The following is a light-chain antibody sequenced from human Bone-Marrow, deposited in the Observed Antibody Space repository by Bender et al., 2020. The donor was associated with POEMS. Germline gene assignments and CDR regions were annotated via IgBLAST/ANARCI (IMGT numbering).Light chain of an antibody. CDR3: AAWEDSLNGWV. J-gene: IGLJ3*02. V-gene: IGLV1-44*01. Sequence: QSVLTQPLSASGTPGQRVTISCSGSSSNIGTNPVNWYQQLPATAPKLLIYINNQRPSGVPVRFSGSKSGTSASLAISGLQSEDEADYYCAAWEDSLNGWVFGGGTKLTVL. CDR2: INN. CDR1: SSNIGTNP.